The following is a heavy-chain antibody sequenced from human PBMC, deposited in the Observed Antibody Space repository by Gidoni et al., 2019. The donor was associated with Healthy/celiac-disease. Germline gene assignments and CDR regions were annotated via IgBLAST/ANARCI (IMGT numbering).Heavy chain of an antibody. CDR1: GGSFRGYY. CDR2: INHSGST. CDR3: ARGFPSWFGEPRRPLDY. J-gene: IGHJ4*02. Sequence: QVQLQQWGAGLLKPSETLSLTCAVYGGSFRGYYWSWIRQPPGKGLEWIGEINHSGSTNYNPSLKSRVTISVDTSKNQFSLKLSSVTAADTAVYYCARGFPSWFGEPRRPLDYWGQGTLVTVSS. D-gene: IGHD3-10*01. V-gene: IGHV4-34*01.